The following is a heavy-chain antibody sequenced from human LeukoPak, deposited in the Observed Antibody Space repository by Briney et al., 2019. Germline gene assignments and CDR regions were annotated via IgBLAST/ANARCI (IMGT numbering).Heavy chain of an antibody. Sequence: SETLSLTCAVYGGSFGGYYWSWIRQPPGKGLEWIGEINHSGSTNYNPSLKSRVTISVDTSKNQFSLKLSSVTAADTAVYYCARLSWFDPWGQGTLVTVSS. D-gene: IGHD2/OR15-2a*01. J-gene: IGHJ5*02. CDR3: ARLSWFDP. V-gene: IGHV4-34*01. CDR2: INHSGST. CDR1: GGSFGGYY.